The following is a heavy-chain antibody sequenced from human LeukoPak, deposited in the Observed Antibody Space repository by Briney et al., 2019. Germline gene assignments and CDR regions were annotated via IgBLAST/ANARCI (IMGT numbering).Heavy chain of an antibody. Sequence: PSETLSLTCAVYGGSFTGYYWNWIRQPPGRGLEWIGKVSRSGNTSYNPSLKSRVTTSVDTSKNQFSLKLSSVTAADTAVYYCARGGPSELDPWGQGTLVTVSS. J-gene: IGHJ5*02. V-gene: IGHV4-34*01. CDR3: ARGGPSELDP. CDR1: GGSFTGYY. CDR2: VSRSGNT. D-gene: IGHD1-14*01.